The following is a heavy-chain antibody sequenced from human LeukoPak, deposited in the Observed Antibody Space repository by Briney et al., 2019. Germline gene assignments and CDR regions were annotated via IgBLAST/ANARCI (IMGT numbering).Heavy chain of an antibody. D-gene: IGHD3-22*01. CDR3: ARGRAPYYYDSSGYC. V-gene: IGHV1-8*01. CDR2: MNPNSGNT. CDR1: GYTFTSYD. J-gene: IGHJ4*02. Sequence: ASVTVSCKASGYTFTSYDINWVRQAPGQGLEWMGWMNPNSGNTGYAQKFQGRVTMTRNTSISTAYMELSSLRSEDTAVYYCARGRAPYYYDSSGYCWGQGTLVTVSS.